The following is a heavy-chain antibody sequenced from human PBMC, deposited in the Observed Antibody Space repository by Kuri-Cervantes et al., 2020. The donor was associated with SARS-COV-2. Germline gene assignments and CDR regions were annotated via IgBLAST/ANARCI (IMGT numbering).Heavy chain of an antibody. CDR1: GYSFTSYW. V-gene: IGHV5-10-1*01. J-gene: IGHJ4*02. CDR3: ARRVGYYFDY. Sequence: KVSCKGSGYSFTSYWISWVRRMPGKGLEWMGRIDPSDSYTNYSPSFQGHVTISADKSISTAYLQWSSLKASDTAMYYCARRVGYYFDYWGQGTLVTVSS. D-gene: IGHD2-15*01. CDR2: IDPSDSYT.